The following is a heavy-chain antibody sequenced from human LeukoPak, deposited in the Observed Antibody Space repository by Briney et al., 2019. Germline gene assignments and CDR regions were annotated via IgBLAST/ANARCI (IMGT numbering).Heavy chain of an antibody. J-gene: IGHJ4*02. CDR3: AKDRNGDGFWSGYSYYDY. CDR1: GVTFSSYA. D-gene: IGHD3-3*01. Sequence: GGSLRLSCAATGVTFSSYAKSWVRQAPGKGLEWVSAISGSGGSTYYADSVKGRFTISRDNSKNTLYLQMNSLRAEDTAVYYCAKDRNGDGFWSGYSYYDYWGQGTLVTVSS. V-gene: IGHV3-23*01. CDR2: ISGSGGST.